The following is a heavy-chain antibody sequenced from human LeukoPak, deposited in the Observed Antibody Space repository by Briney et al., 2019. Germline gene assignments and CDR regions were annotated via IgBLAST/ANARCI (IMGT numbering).Heavy chain of an antibody. J-gene: IGHJ5*02. D-gene: IGHD5-18*01. V-gene: IGHV4-34*01. CDR1: GGSFSGYY. Sequence: SETLSLTCAVYGGSFSGYYWSWIRQPPGKGLEWIGEIYHSGSTNYNPSLKSRVTISVDKSKNQFSLKLSSVTAADTAVYYCARSFTRIGYSYGYWGPQTTNNWFDPWGQGTLVTVSS. CDR2: IYHSGST. CDR3: ARSFTRIGYSYGYWGPQTTNNWFDP.